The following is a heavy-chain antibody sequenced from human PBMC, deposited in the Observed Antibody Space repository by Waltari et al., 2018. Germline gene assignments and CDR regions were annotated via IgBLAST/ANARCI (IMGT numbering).Heavy chain of an antibody. D-gene: IGHD6-19*01. CDR3: ARYSSGLDY. Sequence: EVQLVETGGGLIQPGGSLRLSWSASGFTVISNCRSWGRQAPGKGLEWVSVIYSCGSTYYADSVKGRCTISSDNSKNTLYLQMNSLRAEDTAVYYCARYSSGLDYWGQGTLVTVSS. J-gene: IGHJ4*02. CDR2: IYSCGST. V-gene: IGHV3-53*02. CDR1: GFTVISNC.